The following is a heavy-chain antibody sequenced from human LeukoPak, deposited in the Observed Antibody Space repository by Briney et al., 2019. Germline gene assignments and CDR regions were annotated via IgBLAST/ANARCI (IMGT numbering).Heavy chain of an antibody. CDR3: ARVSLGYCSGGTCYFQDH. D-gene: IGHD2-15*01. Sequence: GASVTVSCKASGYTFTNYDINWVRRATGQGLEWMGWMNPNSGNTGYAQKFQGRVTMTRSTSISTAYMELSSLTSDDTAVYYCARVSLGYCSGGTCYFQDHWGQGTLVTVSS. J-gene: IGHJ4*02. V-gene: IGHV1-8*01. CDR1: GYTFTNYD. CDR2: MNPNSGNT.